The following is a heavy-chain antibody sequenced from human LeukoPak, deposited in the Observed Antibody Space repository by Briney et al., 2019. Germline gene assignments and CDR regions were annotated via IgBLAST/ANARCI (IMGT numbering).Heavy chain of an antibody. CDR1: GFTFDDYA. CDR3: AKDRSGSYSNWFDP. V-gene: IGHV3-9*01. J-gene: IGHJ5*02. Sequence: GRSLRLSCAASGFTFDDYAMHWVRQAPGKGLEWVSGISWNSGSIGYADSVKGRFTISRDNVKNSLYLQMNSLRAEDTAFYYCAKDRSGSYSNWFDPWGQGTLVTVSS. CDR2: ISWNSGSI. D-gene: IGHD1-26*01.